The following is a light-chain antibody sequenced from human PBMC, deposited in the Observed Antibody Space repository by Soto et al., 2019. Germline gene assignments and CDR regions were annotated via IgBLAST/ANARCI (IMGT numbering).Light chain of an antibody. Sequence: QSALTQPPSASGSPGQSVTISCTGTSSDVGGYNYVSWYQQHPGKAPKLMIYEVTKRPSGVPDRFSGSKSGNTASLTVSGLQAEGEADYYCSSYVGSDNFVFGGGTKLTVL. J-gene: IGLJ3*02. CDR2: EVT. V-gene: IGLV2-8*01. CDR3: SSYVGSDNFV. CDR1: SSDVGGYNY.